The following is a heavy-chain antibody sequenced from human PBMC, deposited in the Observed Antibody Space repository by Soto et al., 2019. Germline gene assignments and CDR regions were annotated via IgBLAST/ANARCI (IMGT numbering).Heavy chain of an antibody. J-gene: IGHJ4*02. V-gene: IGHV4-59*02. CDR2: IFRSGGT. CDR3: DRFAGSTMALDS. D-gene: IGHD5-12*01. CDR1: GGFVTSYY. Sequence: PSETLSLTCSVSGGFVTSYYWSWIRQPPGKGLEWIGYIFRSGGTNYNPSLLGRVTISADTSKSQFSLRLDSVTAADTAVYYCDRFAGSTMALDSWGQGALVTVSS.